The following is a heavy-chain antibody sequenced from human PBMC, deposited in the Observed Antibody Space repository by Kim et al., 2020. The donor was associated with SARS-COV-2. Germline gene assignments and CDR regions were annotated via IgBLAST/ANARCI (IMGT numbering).Heavy chain of an antibody. Sequence: GGSLRLSCAASGFTFSSYAMSWVRQAPGKGLEWVSAISGSGGSTYYADSVKGRFTISRDNSKNTLYLQMNSLRAEDTAVYYCAKTGRVFYGGNSEFFNYWGQGTLVTVSS. CDR1: GFTFSSYA. V-gene: IGHV3-23*01. CDR3: AKTGRVFYGGNSEFFNY. D-gene: IGHD4-17*01. J-gene: IGHJ4*02. CDR2: ISGSGGST.